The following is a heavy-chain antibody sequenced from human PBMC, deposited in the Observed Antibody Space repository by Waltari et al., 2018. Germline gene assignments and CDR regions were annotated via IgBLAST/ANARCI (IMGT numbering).Heavy chain of an antibody. J-gene: IGHJ1*01. CDR3: GRIAFGDEGGYFQY. D-gene: IGHD4-17*01. CDR1: GGSIRINYN. V-gene: IGHV4-39*01. Sequence: QLQLQESGPRLVKPSETLSLTCTVSGGSIRINYNWGWIRQPPGKGLEWMGNMQYRGSTFYNPSLESRVTISLDTWKNQFSLRLSSVGAADTAVYFCGRIAFGDEGGYFQYWGQGTLVTVSS. CDR2: MQYRGST.